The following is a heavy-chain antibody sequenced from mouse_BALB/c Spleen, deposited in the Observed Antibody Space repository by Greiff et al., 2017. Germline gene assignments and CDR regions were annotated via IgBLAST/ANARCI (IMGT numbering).Heavy chain of an antibody. V-gene: IGHV2-2*02. D-gene: IGHD2-4*01. Sequence: VQGVESGPGLVQPSQSLSITCTVSGFSLTSYGVHWVRQSPGKGLEWLGVIWSGGSTDYNAAFISRLSISKDNSKSQVFFKMNSLQANDTAIYYCARNKDDYDAFDYWGQGTTLTVSS. CDR1: GFSLTSYG. J-gene: IGHJ2*01. CDR2: IWSGGST. CDR3: ARNKDDYDAFDY.